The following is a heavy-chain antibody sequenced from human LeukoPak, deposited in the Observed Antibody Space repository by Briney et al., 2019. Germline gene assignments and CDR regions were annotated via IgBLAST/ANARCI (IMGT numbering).Heavy chain of an antibody. J-gene: IGHJ4*02. V-gene: IGHV4-59*01. CDR1: GGSISSYY. CDR3: ARGDTAMATPYFDY. D-gene: IGHD5-18*01. Sequence: PSETLSLTCTVSGGSISSYYWSWIRQPPGKGLEWIGYIYYSGSTNYNPSLKSRVTISVDTSKNQFSLKLSPVTAADTAVYYCARGDTAMATPYFDYWGQGTLVTVSS. CDR2: IYYSGST.